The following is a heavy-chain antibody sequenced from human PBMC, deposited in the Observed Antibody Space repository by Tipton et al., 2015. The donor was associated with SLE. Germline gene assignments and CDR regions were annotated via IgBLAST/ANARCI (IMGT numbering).Heavy chain of an antibody. CDR3: ARSAGYSSSWAHFDY. V-gene: IGHV4-4*07. CDR2: IYTSGAT. J-gene: IGHJ4*02. D-gene: IGHD6-13*01. Sequence: TLSLTCNVSGVSISSSYWSWIRQPAGKGLEWIGRIYTSGATDDNPSLKSRVTMSVDMSKNQIFLKMTSVTAADSAVYYCARSAGYSSSWAHFDYWGQGTLVTVSS. CDR1: GVSISSSY.